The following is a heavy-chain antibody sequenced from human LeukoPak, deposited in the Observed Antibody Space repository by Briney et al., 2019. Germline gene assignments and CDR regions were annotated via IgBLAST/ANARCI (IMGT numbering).Heavy chain of an antibody. V-gene: IGHV1-69*13. CDR2: IIPIFGTA. CDR3: ARDLIITMVRGVIITGWFDP. D-gene: IGHD3-10*01. Sequence: GASVKVSCKASGGTFSSYAISWVRQAPGQGLEWMGGIIPIFGTANYAQKFQGRVTITADESTSTAYMELSSLRSEDTAVYYCARDLIITMVRGVIITGWFDPWGQGTLVTVSS. CDR1: GGTFSSYA. J-gene: IGHJ5*02.